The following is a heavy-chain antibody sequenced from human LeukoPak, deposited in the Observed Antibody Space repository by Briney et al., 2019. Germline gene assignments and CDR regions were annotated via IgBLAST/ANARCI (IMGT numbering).Heavy chain of an antibody. J-gene: IGHJ4*02. CDR3: AANFDF. CDR1: GFTFSSYG. CDR2: IWYDGSNQ. V-gene: IGHV3-33*01. Sequence: PGRSLRLSCAASGFTFSSYGMPWVRQAPGKGLEWVAVIWYDGSNQYYADSVKGRFTISRDNSKNTLYLQMNSLRVEDTAVYYCAANFDFWGQGTLVTVSS.